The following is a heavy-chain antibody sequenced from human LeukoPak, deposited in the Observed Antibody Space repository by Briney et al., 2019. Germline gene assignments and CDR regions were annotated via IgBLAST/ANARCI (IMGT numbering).Heavy chain of an antibody. CDR3: ARILGGNSHRLDY. V-gene: IGHV3-15*05. Sequence: PGGSLRLSCAASGFSSNDAWMSWVLQAPGKGLEWLGRIKTKTEGGTTDYAAPVKGRFTISRDDSNNTLHLQMNSLKTEDTAVYYCARILGGNSHRLDYWGQGTLVAASS. CDR2: IKTKTEGGTT. CDR1: GFSSNDAW. J-gene: IGHJ4*02. D-gene: IGHD1-7*01.